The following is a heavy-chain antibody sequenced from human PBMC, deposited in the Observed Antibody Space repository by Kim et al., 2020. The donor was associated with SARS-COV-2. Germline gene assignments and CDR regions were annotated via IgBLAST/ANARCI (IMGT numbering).Heavy chain of an antibody. Sequence: SPDDRNGRFTSSRSNSKNPLYLQMNSLRAEDTALYYCAKTGGSGWFLDYWGQGTLVTVSS. J-gene: IGHJ4*02. CDR3: AKTGGSGWFLDY. V-gene: IGHV3-23*01. D-gene: IGHD6-19*01.